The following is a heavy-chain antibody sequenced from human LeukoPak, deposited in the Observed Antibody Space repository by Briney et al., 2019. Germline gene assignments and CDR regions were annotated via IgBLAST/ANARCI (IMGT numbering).Heavy chain of an antibody. CDR2: INAGNGNT. Sequence: GASVKVSCKASGYTFTSYAMHWVRQAPGQRLEWMGWINAGNGNTKYSQKFQGRVTITRDTSTSTAYMELRSLRSDDTAVYYCARDLYYYDSSGYQLPTFDYWGQGTLVTVSS. CDR1: GYTFTSYA. CDR3: ARDLYYYDSSGYQLPTFDY. V-gene: IGHV1-3*01. D-gene: IGHD3-22*01. J-gene: IGHJ4*02.